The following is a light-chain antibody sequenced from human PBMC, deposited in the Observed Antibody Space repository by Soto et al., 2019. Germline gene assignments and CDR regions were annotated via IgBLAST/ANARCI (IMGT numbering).Light chain of an antibody. CDR2: GAS. V-gene: IGKV3-20*01. Sequence: EIVLTQSPGTLSLSPGERATLSCRDSQSVSRSYLAWYQQKPGQAPRLLIYGASSRATGIPDRFSGSGSGTDFTLTISRLEPEDFAVYYCQQYGSSPDTFGQGTKLAIK. J-gene: IGKJ2*01. CDR3: QQYGSSPDT. CDR1: QSVSRSY.